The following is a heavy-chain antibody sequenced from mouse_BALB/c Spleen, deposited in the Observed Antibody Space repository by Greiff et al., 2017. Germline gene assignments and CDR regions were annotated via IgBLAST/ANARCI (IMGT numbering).Heavy chain of an antibody. V-gene: IGHV2-6-7*01. CDR2: IWGDGST. CDR3: ARTVTYYFDY. D-gene: IGHD2-1*01. Sequence: QVQLKESGPGLVAPSQSLSITCTVSGFSFTGYGVNWVRQPPGKGLEWLGMIWGDGSTDYNSALKSRLSISKDNSKSQVFLKMNSLQTDDTARYYCARTVTYYFDYWGQGTTLTVSS. CDR1: GFSFTGYG. J-gene: IGHJ2*01.